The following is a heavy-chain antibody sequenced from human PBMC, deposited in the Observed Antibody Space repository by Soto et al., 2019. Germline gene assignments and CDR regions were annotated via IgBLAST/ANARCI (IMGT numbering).Heavy chain of an antibody. CDR2: IDKVGTDS. CDR3: ARGWFGLDV. CDR1: EFTFSGRS. V-gene: IGHV3-74*01. Sequence: EVQLVESGGGVVQPGGSLILSCAASEFTFSGRSVHWVRQAPGKGLVWVSGIDKVGTDSTYADSVKGRFTSSRDNAKNTVYLQMNSLRVEDTAVYYCARGWFGLDVWGKGTTVTVSS. J-gene: IGHJ6*04. D-gene: IGHD3-10*01.